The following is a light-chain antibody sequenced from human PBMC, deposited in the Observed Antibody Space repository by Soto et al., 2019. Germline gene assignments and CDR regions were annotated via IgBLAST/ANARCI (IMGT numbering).Light chain of an antibody. V-gene: IGKV1-39*01. Sequence: DIQMTQSPSSLSASVGDRVTITCRASQSVSKYFNWYQQKTGKAPRLLIYAASSLQSGVPSRFSGSGSGTDFTLTIISLQPEDFATYYCQQSSSTPLTFGPGTKVDLK. CDR3: QQSSSTPLT. J-gene: IGKJ3*01. CDR1: QSVSKY. CDR2: AAS.